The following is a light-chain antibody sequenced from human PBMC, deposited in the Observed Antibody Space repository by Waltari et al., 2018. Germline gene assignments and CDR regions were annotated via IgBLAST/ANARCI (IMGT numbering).Light chain of an antibody. Sequence: QSALTQPRSVSGSPGQSVTISCTGTSNDVGGYNFVSWYQHHPGKDPKLIIYDVRRRPSEVPDHFSGSKSDNTASLTISGLQAEDEAEYYCCSFAGTYTGVFGGGTKLTVL. J-gene: IGLJ3*02. V-gene: IGLV2-11*01. CDR3: CSFAGTYTGV. CDR1: SNDVGGYNF. CDR2: DVR.